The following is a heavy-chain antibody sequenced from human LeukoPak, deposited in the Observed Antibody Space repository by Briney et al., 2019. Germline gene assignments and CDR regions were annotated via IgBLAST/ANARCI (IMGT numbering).Heavy chain of an antibody. CDR2: ISGSGGST. CDR3: VKEGDYDSSGYDYFDY. V-gene: IGHV3-23*01. D-gene: IGHD3-22*01. J-gene: IGHJ4*02. Sequence: PGGSLRLSCAASEFTFSSYAMTWVRQAPGKGLEWVSAISGSGGSTYYADSVKGRFTISRDNSKNTLYLQTKSLRAEDTAVYYCVKEGDYDSSGYDYFDYWGQGTLVTVSS. CDR1: EFTFSSYA.